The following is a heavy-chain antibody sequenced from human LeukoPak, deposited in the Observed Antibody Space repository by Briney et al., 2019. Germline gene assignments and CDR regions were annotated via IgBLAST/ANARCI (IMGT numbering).Heavy chain of an antibody. V-gene: IGHV3-23*01. Sequence: GGSLRLSCVPSGFTFSMLGINWVRHGPGRGGGWGSRTTGSGGSSYCADSVKGRFTISIDNAKNSLYLQMNSLRAEDTAVYYCAELGITMIGGVWGKGTTVTISS. J-gene: IGHJ6*04. CDR3: AELGITMIGGV. CDR2: TTGSGGSS. CDR1: GFTFSMLG. D-gene: IGHD3-10*02.